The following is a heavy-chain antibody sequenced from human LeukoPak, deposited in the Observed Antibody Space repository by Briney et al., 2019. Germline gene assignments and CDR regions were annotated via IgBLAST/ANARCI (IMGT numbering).Heavy chain of an antibody. V-gene: IGHV1-8*01. CDR1: GYTFTSYD. CDR3: ARALGMLREVIIYHGMDV. D-gene: IGHD3-10*01. J-gene: IGHJ6*02. CDR2: MSPNSGNT. Sequence: ASVKVSCKASGYTFTSYDINWVRQATGQGLEWMGWMSPNSGNTGYAQKFQGRVTMTRNTSISTAYMELSSLRSEDTAVYYCARALGMLREVIIYHGMDVWGQGTTVTVSS.